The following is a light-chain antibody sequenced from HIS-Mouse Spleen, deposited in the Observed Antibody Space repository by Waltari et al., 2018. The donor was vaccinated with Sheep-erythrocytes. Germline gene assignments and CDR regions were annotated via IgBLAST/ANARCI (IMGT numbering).Light chain of an antibody. J-gene: IGLJ1*01. CDR2: EDS. CDR3: QSADSSGTYV. Sequence: SYELTQPPSVSVSPGQTARITCSGDALPKKYAYWYQQKSGQAPVLVIYEDSKRPSGIPERSSGSTSGTMATLTISGAQAEDEADYYCQSADSSGTYVFGTGTKVTVL. CDR1: ALPKKY. V-gene: IGLV3-10*01.